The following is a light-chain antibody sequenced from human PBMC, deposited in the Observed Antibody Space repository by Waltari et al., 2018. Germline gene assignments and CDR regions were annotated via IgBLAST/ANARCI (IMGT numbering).Light chain of an antibody. CDR3: QQYSSYPRT. Sequence: DVQMTQSPSTLSASVGGRVTITCRASESISDWLAWYQQKPGKAPKVVIYKASFLGDKVPSRFSGSGSETEFTLTISSLQPDDCAVYYCQQYSSYPRTFGQGTKVEI. J-gene: IGKJ1*01. CDR1: ESISDW. V-gene: IGKV1-5*03. CDR2: KAS.